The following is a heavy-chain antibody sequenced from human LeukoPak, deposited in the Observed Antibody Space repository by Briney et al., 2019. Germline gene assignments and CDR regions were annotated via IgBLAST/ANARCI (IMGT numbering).Heavy chain of an antibody. D-gene: IGHD6-13*01. CDR1: GYTFTSYG. CDR2: ISAYNGNT. Sequence: ASVKVSCKASGYTFTSYGISWVRQAPGQGLEWMGWISAYNGNTNYAQKLQGRVTMTTDTSTSTAYMELRSLRSDDTAVYYCARDQNPVWVAAAGTNAFDIWGQGTMVTVSS. CDR3: ARDQNPVWVAAAGTNAFDI. J-gene: IGHJ3*02. V-gene: IGHV1-18*01.